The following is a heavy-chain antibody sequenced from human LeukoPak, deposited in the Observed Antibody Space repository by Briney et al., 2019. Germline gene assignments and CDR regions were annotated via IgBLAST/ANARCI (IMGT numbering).Heavy chain of an antibody. CDR2: INHSGST. CDR1: GGSFSGYY. V-gene: IGHV4-34*01. Sequence: KASETLSLTCAVYGGSFSGYYWSWIRQPPGKGLEWIGEINHSGSTNYNPSLKSRVTISVGASKNQFSLKLSSVPAADTAVYYCARALDSSVVVPAATSPNYYYYMDVWGKGTTVTVSS. CDR3: ARALDSSVVVPAATSPNYYYYMDV. J-gene: IGHJ6*03. D-gene: IGHD2-2*01.